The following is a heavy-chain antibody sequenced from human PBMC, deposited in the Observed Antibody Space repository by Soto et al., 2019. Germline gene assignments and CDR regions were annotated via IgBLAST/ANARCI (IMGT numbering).Heavy chain of an antibody. Sequence: SETLSLTCTVSGGSISSYYWSWIRQPPGKGLEWIGYIYYSGSTNYNPSLKSRVTISVDTSKNQFSLKLSSVTAADTAVYYCARSGLSDFWSGYYWGYFDYWGQGTLVTVSS. CDR3: ARSGLSDFWSGYYWGYFDY. CDR1: GGSISSYY. J-gene: IGHJ4*02. CDR2: IYYSGST. D-gene: IGHD3-3*01. V-gene: IGHV4-59*01.